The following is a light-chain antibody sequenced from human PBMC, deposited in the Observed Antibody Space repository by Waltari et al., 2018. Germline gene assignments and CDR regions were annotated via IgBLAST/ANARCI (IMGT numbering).Light chain of an antibody. Sequence: VLIQSPATLSLSPGDRAALSCRASQSIVDGIAWYQKRPGQTPRLLIYDASNRAPGIPARFSDSGSGTDFTLTISSLEPEDFAVYYCQQRRNWPLSFGQGTRLEIK. CDR1: QSIVDG. CDR3: QQRRNWPLS. J-gene: IGKJ5*01. CDR2: DAS. V-gene: IGKV3-11*01.